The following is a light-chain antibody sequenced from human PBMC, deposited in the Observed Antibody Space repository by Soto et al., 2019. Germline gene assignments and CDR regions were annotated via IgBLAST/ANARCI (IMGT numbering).Light chain of an antibody. J-gene: IGKJ5*01. V-gene: IGKV1-33*01. CDR2: DAS. CDR1: QVIKNY. Sequence: DIQMTQSPSSLSASVGDRVTITFQASQVIKNYLNWYQQKPGKAPKLLIYDASNLETGVPSKFSGSRSGTDFTFTISSLQPEDIATYYCQQYDNLPITFGQGTRLEIK. CDR3: QQYDNLPIT.